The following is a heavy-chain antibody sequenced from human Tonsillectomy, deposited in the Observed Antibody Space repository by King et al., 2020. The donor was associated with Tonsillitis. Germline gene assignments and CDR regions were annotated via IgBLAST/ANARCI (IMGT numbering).Heavy chain of an antibody. J-gene: IGHJ4*02. CDR1: GFTFSSYA. CDR3: AKDYGQWLPPTPWRL. Sequence: VQLVESGGGLVQPGGSLRLSCAASGFTFSSYAMSWVRQAPGKGLEWVSTISGSGLSTYYADSVKGRFTISRDNSMNTLYLQMNSLRAEDTAVYYCAKDYGQWLPPTPWRLWGQGTLVTVSS. D-gene: IGHD6-19*01. CDR2: ISGSGLST. V-gene: IGHV3-23*04.